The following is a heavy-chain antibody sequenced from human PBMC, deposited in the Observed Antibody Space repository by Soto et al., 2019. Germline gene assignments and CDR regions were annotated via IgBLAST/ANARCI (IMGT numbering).Heavy chain of an antibody. CDR1: GGTFSSYA. CDR3: ARPGVSQPYNWNGLVRSDAFDI. V-gene: IGHV1-69*13. D-gene: IGHD1-20*01. CDR2: IIPIFGTA. J-gene: IGHJ3*02. Sequence: GASVKVSCKASGGTFSSYAISWVRQAPGQGLEWMGGIIPIFGTANYAQKFQGRVTITADESTSTAYMELSSLRSGDTAVYYCARPGVSQPYNWNGLVRSDAFDIWGQGTMVTVSS.